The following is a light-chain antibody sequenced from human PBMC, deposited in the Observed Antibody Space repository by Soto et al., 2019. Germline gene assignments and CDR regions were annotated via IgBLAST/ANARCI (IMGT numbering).Light chain of an antibody. CDR1: SCDVGAYNY. CDR3: TSDAGSSIWV. J-gene: IGLJ3*02. CDR2: DGS. V-gene: IGLV2-8*01. Sequence: QSALTQPPSASGSPGQSVTISCTGTSCDVGAYNYVSWYQQHPGKAPKLIIYDGSKRPSGVPDRFSGSKSGNAASLTVSGLEADDEAYYYYTSDAGSSIWVFGGGTKLTVL.